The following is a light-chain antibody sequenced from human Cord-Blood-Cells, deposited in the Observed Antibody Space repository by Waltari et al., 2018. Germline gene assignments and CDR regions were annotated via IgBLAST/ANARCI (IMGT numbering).Light chain of an antibody. CDR1: QSISSY. V-gene: IGKV1-39*01. CDR3: QQSYSTPFT. CDR2: AAS. J-gene: IGKJ3*01. Sequence: DIQMTQSPSSLSASVGHRVTITCRASQSISSYLNWYQQKPGKAPKLLIYAASSLQSRVPSRFSGSGSGTDFTLTISSLQPEDFATYYCQQSYSTPFTFGPGTKVDIK.